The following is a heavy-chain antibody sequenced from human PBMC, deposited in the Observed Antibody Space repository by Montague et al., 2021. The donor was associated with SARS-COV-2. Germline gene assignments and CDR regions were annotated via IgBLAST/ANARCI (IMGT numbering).Heavy chain of an antibody. D-gene: IGHD6-19*01. V-gene: IGHV4-39*02. Sequence: SETLSLTCSVSGGSIDTRTYFWVWIRQPPGKGPEWIGTLFNRGTSYHPSLKSRAAISIDTTKNHVSLRLASVTGADTAVYYCATAFSVAGGYWGQGALVTVSS. CDR2: LFNRGT. J-gene: IGHJ4*02. CDR3: ATAFSVAGGY. CDR1: GGSIDTRTYF.